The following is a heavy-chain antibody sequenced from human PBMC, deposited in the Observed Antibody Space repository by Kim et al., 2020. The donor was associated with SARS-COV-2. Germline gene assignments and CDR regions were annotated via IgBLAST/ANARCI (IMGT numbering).Heavy chain of an antibody. V-gene: IGHV1-69*01. J-gene: IGHJ5*02. Sequence: AQKFQGRVTITADESTSTAYMELSSLRSEDTAVYYCARDGSSGHGSFDPWGQGTLVTVSS. D-gene: IGHD6-19*01. CDR3: ARDGSSGHGSFDP.